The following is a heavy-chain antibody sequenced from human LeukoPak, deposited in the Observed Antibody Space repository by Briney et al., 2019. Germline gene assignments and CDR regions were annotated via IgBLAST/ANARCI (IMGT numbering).Heavy chain of an antibody. Sequence: AESLSLTCSVSGGSISSKSYYWAWIRQPPGKGLEWIVTMYYSGSSYYNPSLKRRVTISGDTSKNQFSLKVRSVTAADTAVYYCARERDFYDSRGSPSYWGQGTLVIVSS. CDR1: GGSISSKSYY. V-gene: IGHV4-39*07. J-gene: IGHJ4*02. CDR3: ARERDFYDSRGSPSY. D-gene: IGHD3-22*01. CDR2: MYYSGSS.